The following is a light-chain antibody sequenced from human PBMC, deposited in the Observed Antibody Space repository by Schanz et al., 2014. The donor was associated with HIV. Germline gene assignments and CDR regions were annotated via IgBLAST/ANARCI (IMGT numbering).Light chain of an antibody. Sequence: EIVMTQSPGTLSLSPGARATLSCRASQSFSSNYLAWYQHKPGQAPRLLIYGASTRATGIPDRFSGSASGTDFTLTISRLEPEDFAVYYCQQYGDSPPLTFGGGTKVEIK. CDR3: QQYGDSPPLT. J-gene: IGKJ4*01. V-gene: IGKV3-20*01. CDR2: GAS. CDR1: QSFSSNY.